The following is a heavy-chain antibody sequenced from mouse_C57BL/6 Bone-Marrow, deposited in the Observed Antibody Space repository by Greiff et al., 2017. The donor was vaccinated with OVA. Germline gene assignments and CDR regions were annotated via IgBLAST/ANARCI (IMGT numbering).Heavy chain of an antibody. CDR3: ARSVPFYYYCFDY. J-gene: IGHJ2*01. CDR1: GFTFTDYY. Sequence: EVKLVEPGGGLVQPGGSLSLSCAASGFTFTDYYMSWVRQPPGKALEWLGFIRNKANGYTTEYSASVKGRFTISRDNSQSILYLQMNALRAEDSATYYCARSVPFYYYCFDYWGQGTTLTVSS. CDR2: IRNKANGYTT. V-gene: IGHV7-3*01. D-gene: IGHD2-1*01.